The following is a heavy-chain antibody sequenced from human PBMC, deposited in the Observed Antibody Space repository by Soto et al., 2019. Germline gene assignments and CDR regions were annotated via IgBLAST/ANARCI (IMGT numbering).Heavy chain of an antibody. J-gene: IGHJ3*01. D-gene: IGHD2-15*01. Sequence: PWETLSLTCPVSGGAISSYYWSWVRQPPGKGLEGIGYIYYSGGTNYNPSLKGRVTISVATSNNQFSLRLSAVTTADPAVYYCEPDIVVVVPPTPSSLSPALPTLEVWGQGTMVT. CDR2: IYYSGGT. CDR3: EPDIVVVVPPTPSSLSPALPTLEV. V-gene: IGHV4-59*01. CDR1: GGAISSYY.